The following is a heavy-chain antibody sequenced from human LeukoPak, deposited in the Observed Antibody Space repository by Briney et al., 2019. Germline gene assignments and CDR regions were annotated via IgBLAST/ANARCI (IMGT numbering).Heavy chain of an antibody. CDR3: ARAGGIYFDWLLGIDP. J-gene: IGHJ5*02. Sequence: GGSLRLSCAASGFTFSSYGMHWVHQAPGKGLEWVSAISGSGGSTYYADSVKGRFTISRDNSKNTLYLEVISLTAEDTAVYYCARAGGIYFDWLLGIDPWGQGTLVTVSS. V-gene: IGHV3-23*01. D-gene: IGHD3-9*01. CDR2: ISGSGGST. CDR1: GFTFSSYG.